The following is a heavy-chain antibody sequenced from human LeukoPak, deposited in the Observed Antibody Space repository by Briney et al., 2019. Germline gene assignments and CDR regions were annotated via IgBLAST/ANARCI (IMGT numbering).Heavy chain of an antibody. J-gene: IGHJ4*02. CDR3: AKDWDRYNWNYFLDY. D-gene: IGHD1-7*01. CDR1: GFTFSSYG. CDR2: ISYDGSNK. V-gene: IGHV3-30*18. Sequence: PGRSLRLSCAASGFTFSSYGMHWVRQAPGKGLEWVAVISYDGSNKYYADSVKGRFTISRGNSKNTLYLQMNSLGAEDTAVYYCAKDWDRYNWNYFLDYWGQGTLVTVSS.